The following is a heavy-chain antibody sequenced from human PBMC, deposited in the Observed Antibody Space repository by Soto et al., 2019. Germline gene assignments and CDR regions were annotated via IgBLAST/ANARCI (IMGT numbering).Heavy chain of an antibody. J-gene: IGHJ6*02. CDR3: ARDMSQYSSSQVIYYYGMDV. D-gene: IGHD6-6*01. Sequence: GGSLRLSCAASGFTFSSYSMNWVRQAPGKGLEWVSSISSSSSYIYYADSVKGRFTISRDNAKNSLYLQMNSLRAEDTAVYYCARDMSQYSSSQVIYYYGMDVWGQGTTVTISS. CDR1: GFTFSSYS. CDR2: ISSSSSYI. V-gene: IGHV3-21*01.